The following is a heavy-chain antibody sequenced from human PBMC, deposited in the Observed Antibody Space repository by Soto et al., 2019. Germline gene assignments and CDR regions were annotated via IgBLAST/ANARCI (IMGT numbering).Heavy chain of an antibody. V-gene: IGHV3-23*01. Sequence: GGSLRLSWAAAGGTCSGYARSWVLQAPGKGLEWVSAISGSGGSTYYADSVKGRFTISRDNSKNTLYLQMSSLRAEDTAVYYCAKDYSQLRGPFDYWGQGTLVTVSS. CDR2: ISGSGGST. J-gene: IGHJ4*02. D-gene: IGHD6-6*01. CDR1: GGTCSGYA. CDR3: AKDYSQLRGPFDY.